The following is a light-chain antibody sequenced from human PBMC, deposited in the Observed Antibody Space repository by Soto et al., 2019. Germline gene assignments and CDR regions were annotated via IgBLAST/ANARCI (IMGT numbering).Light chain of an antibody. CDR1: QSVSNNY. CDR2: GAS. CDR3: QQYGSSPRVT. V-gene: IGKV3-20*01. Sequence: EIVLTQSPGTLSLSPGERATLSCRASQSVSNNYLAWYQQKPGQAPRLLIYGASSRATGIPDRFSGSGSGTDFTLTISRLEPEDFAVYYCQQYGSSPRVTFGPGTKVDNK. J-gene: IGKJ3*01.